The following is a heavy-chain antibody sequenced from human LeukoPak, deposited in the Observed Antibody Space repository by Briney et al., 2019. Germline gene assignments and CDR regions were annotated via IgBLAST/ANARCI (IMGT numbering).Heavy chain of an antibody. CDR3: AREPRYSSGYRNYFDY. D-gene: IGHD3-22*01. CDR1: GGTFSSYA. Sequence: AASVKVSCKASGGTFSSYAISWVRQAPGQGLEWMGGFIPIFGTANYAQKFQGRVTITADESTSTAYMELSSLRSEDTAVYYCAREPRYSSGYRNYFDYWGQGTLVTVSS. CDR2: FIPIFGTA. J-gene: IGHJ4*02. V-gene: IGHV1-69*13.